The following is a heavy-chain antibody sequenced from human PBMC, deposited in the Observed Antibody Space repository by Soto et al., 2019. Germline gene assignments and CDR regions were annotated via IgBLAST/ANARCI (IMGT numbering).Heavy chain of an antibody. V-gene: IGHV4-30-4*01. D-gene: IGHD2-21*01. CDR3: ARGPVFGARGWYFGY. CDR1: GGSISSGDYY. Sequence: SETLSLTCTVSGGSISSGDYYWSWIRQPPGKGLEWIGYIYYSGSTYYNPSLKSRVTISVDTSKNQFSLKLSSVTAADTAVYYCARGPVFGARGWYFGYWGQGTLVTVSS. J-gene: IGHJ4*02. CDR2: IYYSGST.